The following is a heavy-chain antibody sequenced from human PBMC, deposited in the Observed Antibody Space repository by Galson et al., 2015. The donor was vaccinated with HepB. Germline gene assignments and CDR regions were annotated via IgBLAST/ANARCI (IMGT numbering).Heavy chain of an antibody. CDR1: GGSISSGGYY. Sequence: LSLTCTVSGGSISSGGYYWSWIRQHPGKGLEWIGYIYYSGSTYYNPSLKSRVTISVDTSKNQFSLKLSSVTAADTAVYYCARGDYSNYNYYYYYYMDVWGKGTTVTVSS. V-gene: IGHV4-31*03. CDR3: ARGDYSNYNYYYYYYMDV. D-gene: IGHD4-11*01. CDR2: IYYSGST. J-gene: IGHJ6*03.